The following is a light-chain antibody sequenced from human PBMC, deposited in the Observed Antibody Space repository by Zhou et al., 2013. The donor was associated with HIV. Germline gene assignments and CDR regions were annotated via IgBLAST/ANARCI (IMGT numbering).Light chain of an antibody. J-gene: IGKJ4*01. CDR3: LQDYNYPHT. Sequence: IQMTQSPSTLSASVGDRVSITCRASESISVWLAWYQQKPGKVPKLLIYAASSLQSGVPSRFSGSGSGTDFTLTISSLQPEDFATYYCLQDYNYPHTFGGGTKVEIK. CDR1: ESISVW. CDR2: AAS. V-gene: IGKV1-6*01.